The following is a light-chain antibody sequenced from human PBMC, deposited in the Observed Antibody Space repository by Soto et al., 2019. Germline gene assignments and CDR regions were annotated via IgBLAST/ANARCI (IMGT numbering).Light chain of an antibody. CDR1: QSINTY. CDR2: AAS. CDR3: QQSYSMPIT. Sequence: DIQMTQSPSSLSASVGDRVTITCRRSQSINTYLNWFQQKQGKAPKLLIFAASSLQSGVPSRFSGSGSGTDFTLTVSSLQPEDFATYYCQQSYSMPITFGQGTKVDI. J-gene: IGKJ1*01. V-gene: IGKV1-39*01.